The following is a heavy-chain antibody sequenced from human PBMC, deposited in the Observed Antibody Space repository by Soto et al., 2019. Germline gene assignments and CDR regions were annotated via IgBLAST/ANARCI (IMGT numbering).Heavy chain of an antibody. J-gene: IGHJ4*02. D-gene: IGHD2-2*01. CDR2: ISAYNGNT. V-gene: IGHV1-18*01. Sequence: GASVKVSCKASGYTFTSYGISWVRQAPGQGLEWMGWISAYNGNTNYAQKLQGRVTMTTDTSTSTAYMELRSLRSDDTAVYYCARRVPYCSSTSCYDYWGQGTLVTVSS. CDR3: ARRVPYCSSTSCYDY. CDR1: GYTFTSYG.